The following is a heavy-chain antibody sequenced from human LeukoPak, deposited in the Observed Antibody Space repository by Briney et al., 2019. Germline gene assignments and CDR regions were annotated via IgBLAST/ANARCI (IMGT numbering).Heavy chain of an antibody. D-gene: IGHD5-18*01. V-gene: IGHV3-23*01. CDR1: GFTFSSYA. Sequence: GGSLRLSCAASGFTFSSYAMSWVRQAPGRGLEWVSTISVSGGSTKNADSVKGRFTISRDNSKNTLYLQMNSLRAEDTTVYYCAKDLRYSYDYWGQGTLVTVSS. J-gene: IGHJ4*02. CDR2: ISVSGGST. CDR3: AKDLRYSYDY.